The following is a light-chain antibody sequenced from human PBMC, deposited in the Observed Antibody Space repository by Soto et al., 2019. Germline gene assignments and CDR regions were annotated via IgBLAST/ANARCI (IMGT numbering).Light chain of an antibody. Sequence: VLTQSPATLSLSPGERATISCRASQSVSSYLAWYQQKAGQAPRLLIYGASTRATGIPDRFSGSGSGTDFTLTISRLEPEDFAVYFCQQSGNSPLTFGQGTRLEI. CDR2: GAS. CDR3: QQSGNSPLT. J-gene: IGKJ5*01. V-gene: IGKV3-20*01. CDR1: QSVSSY.